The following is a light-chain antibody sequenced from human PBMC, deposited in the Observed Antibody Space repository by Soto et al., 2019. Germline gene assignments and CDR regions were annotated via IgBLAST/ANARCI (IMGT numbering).Light chain of an antibody. CDR2: DAS. CDR1: QSVNSW. Sequence: DIQLTQSPSTLSASVGDRVTIACRASQSVNSWLAWYQLKPGKAPKLLIYDASSLESGVPSRFSGRGSGTEFTLTSSSLQPDDFATYYCQQYNSYWTFGQGTKVEIK. J-gene: IGKJ1*01. CDR3: QQYNSYWT. V-gene: IGKV1-5*01.